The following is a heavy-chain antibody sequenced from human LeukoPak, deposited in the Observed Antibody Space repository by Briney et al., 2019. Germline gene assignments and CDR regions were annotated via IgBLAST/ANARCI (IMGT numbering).Heavy chain of an antibody. CDR1: GFTFSSYG. V-gene: IGHV3-30*18. D-gene: IGHD3-10*01. CDR2: ISYDGSNK. Sequence: AGGSLRLSCAASGFTFSSYGMHWVRQAPGKGLEWVAVISYDGSNKYYADSVKGRFTISRDNSKNTLYLQMNSLRAEDTAVYYCAKDRGYFDYRGQGTLVTVSS. J-gene: IGHJ4*02. CDR3: AKDRGYFDY.